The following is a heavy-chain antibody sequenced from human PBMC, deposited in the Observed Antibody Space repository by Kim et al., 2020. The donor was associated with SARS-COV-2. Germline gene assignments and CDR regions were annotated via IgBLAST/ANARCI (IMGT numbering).Heavy chain of an antibody. Sequence: GGSLRLSCAASGFTFSSYWMNWVRQAPGKGLEWVANIKQDGSEKYYVDSVKGRFTISRDNAKNSLYLQMNSLRAEDTAVYYCARVGGSGTFDIWGQGTMVTVSS. CDR2: IKQDGSEK. J-gene: IGHJ3*02. V-gene: IGHV3-7*01. CDR3: ARVGGSGTFDI. CDR1: GFTFSSYW. D-gene: IGHD3-10*01.